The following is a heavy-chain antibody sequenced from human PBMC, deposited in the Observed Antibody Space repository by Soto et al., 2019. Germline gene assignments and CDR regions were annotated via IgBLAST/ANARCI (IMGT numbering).Heavy chain of an antibody. V-gene: IGHV1-2*02. J-gene: IGHJ4*02. Sequence: ASVEVSCKSSGYTFTGYYMHWVRQAPGQGREGMGWINPNSGCTNYAQKFKGRVIMTSDTSSRKAYMELSRLRADDTAGCYCAISRSSDDCWGQGTRVTVSS. CDR2: INPNSGCT. CDR1: GYTFTGYY. CDR3: AISRSSDDC. D-gene: IGHD6-13*01.